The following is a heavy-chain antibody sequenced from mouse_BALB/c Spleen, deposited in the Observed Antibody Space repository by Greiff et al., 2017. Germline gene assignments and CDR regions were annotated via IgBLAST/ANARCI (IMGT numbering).Heavy chain of an antibody. V-gene: IGHV1-87*01. Sequence: QVQLKQSGAELARPGASVKLSCKASGYTFTSYWMQWVKQRPGQGLEWIGAIYPGDGDTRYTQKFKGKATLTADKSSSTAYMQLSSLASEDSAVYYCARLGYYGGDWGQGTTLTVSS. CDR1: GYTFTSYW. CDR2: IYPGDGDT. D-gene: IGHD1-1*02. J-gene: IGHJ2*01. CDR3: ARLGYYGGD.